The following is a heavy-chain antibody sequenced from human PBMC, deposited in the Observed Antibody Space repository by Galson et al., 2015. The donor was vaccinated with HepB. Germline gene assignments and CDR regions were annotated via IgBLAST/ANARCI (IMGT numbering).Heavy chain of an antibody. Sequence: SVKVSCKASGGTFSSYAISWVRQAPGQGLEWMGGIITIFGTANYAQKFQGRVTITADESTSTAYMELSSLRSEDTAVYYCARDPPYCSGGSCSDAFDIWGQGTMVTVS. V-gene: IGHV1-69*13. CDR2: IITIFGTA. J-gene: IGHJ3*02. CDR1: GGTFSSYA. CDR3: ARDPPYCSGGSCSDAFDI. D-gene: IGHD2-15*01.